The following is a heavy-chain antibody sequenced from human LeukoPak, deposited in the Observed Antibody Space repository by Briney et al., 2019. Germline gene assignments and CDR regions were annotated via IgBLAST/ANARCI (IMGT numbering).Heavy chain of an antibody. Sequence: PGGSLRLSCAASHFQFGNVWMSWARQAPGKGLEWMANINQGGSEKNYVDSVKGRFIISRDNAKNSLYLEMNSLRADDSAVYYCARDYNSWSGEALWGVLAWGQGTLVTVSS. J-gene: IGHJ5*02. V-gene: IGHV3-7*01. CDR3: ARDYNSWSGEALWGVLA. CDR2: INQGGSEK. CDR1: HFQFGNVW. D-gene: IGHD3-16*01.